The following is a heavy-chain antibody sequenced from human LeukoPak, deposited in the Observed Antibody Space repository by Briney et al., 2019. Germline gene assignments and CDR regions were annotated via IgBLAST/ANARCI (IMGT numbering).Heavy chain of an antibody. J-gene: IGHJ4*02. V-gene: IGHV3-30*02. Sequence: GGSLRLSCAASGFTFNNYGMHWVRQAPGKGLEWVAFIRYNGNNQYYADSVKGRFTIPRDNSKNTLYLQMNSLRAEDTAVYYCARVYGSGTYWGQGTLVTVSS. CDR2: IRYNGNNQ. CDR1: GFTFNNYG. D-gene: IGHD3-10*01. CDR3: ARVYGSGTY.